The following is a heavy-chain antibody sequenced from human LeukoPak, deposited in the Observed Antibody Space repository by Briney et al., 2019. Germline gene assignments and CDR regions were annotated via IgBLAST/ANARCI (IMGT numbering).Heavy chain of an antibody. D-gene: IGHD3-10*01. Sequence: SETLSLTCTVSGGSISGYYWSWIRQPPGKGLEWIGYIYYGGSTKYNPSLNSRVTISVDTSKNQFSLNLGSVTAADTAVYYCARHIESGTNDAFDIWGQGTMVTVSS. CDR3: ARHIESGTNDAFDI. CDR2: IYYGGST. J-gene: IGHJ3*02. V-gene: IGHV4-59*08. CDR1: GGSISGYY.